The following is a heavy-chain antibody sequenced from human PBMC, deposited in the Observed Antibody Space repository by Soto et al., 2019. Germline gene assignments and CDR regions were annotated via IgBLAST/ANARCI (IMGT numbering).Heavy chain of an antibody. CDR3: XXXXXTAMVKSSGYYYGMDV. Sequence: PGGSLRLSCEASGFTFSTYAMSWVRQAPGKGLEWVSVISDSGSHTYXXXXXXXXXXXXXXXXXNSLYLQMNSLRAEDTAVYYWXXXXXTAMVKSSGYYYGMDVWGQGTTVTVSS. CDR1: GFTFSTYA. V-gene: IGHV3-23*01. J-gene: IGHJ6*02. D-gene: IGHD5-18*01. CDR2: ISDSGSHT.